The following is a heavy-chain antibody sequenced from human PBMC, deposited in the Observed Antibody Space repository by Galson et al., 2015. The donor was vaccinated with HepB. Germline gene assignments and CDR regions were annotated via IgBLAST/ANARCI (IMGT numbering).Heavy chain of an antibody. CDR2: ISVSGSNT. Sequence: SLRLSCATSGFTFSSYAMSWVRQAPGKGLEWVSAISVSGSNTYYTDSVRGRFSISRDISKNTLYLQMNTLRAEDTAVYYCAKSHCSSAACSGGYFDLWGRGTLVT. J-gene: IGHJ2*01. D-gene: IGHD3-10*02. V-gene: IGHV3-23*01. CDR1: GFTFSSYA. CDR3: AKSHCSSAACSGGYFDL.